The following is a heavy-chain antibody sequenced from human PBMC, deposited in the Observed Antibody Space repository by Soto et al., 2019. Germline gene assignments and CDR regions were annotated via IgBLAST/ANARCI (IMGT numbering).Heavy chain of an antibody. CDR3: ARLIRSRITIFGVANANWFDL. D-gene: IGHD3-3*01. CDR1: GYTFTSYD. V-gene: IGHV1-8*01. Sequence: ASVKVSCKASGYTFTSYDINWVRQATGQGLEWMGWMNPNSGNTGYAQKFQGRVTMTRNTSISTAYMELSSLRSEDTAVYYCARLIRSRITIFGVANANWFDLWGQGTLVTVSS. J-gene: IGHJ5*02. CDR2: MNPNSGNT.